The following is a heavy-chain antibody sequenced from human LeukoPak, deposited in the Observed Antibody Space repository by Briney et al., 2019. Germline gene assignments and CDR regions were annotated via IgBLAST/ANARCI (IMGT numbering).Heavy chain of an antibody. D-gene: IGHD3-10*01. CDR1: GYTFTSYA. V-gene: IGHV1-3*01. CDR3: ARDGGITMVRGVIRFYDY. CDR2: INAGNGNT. J-gene: IGHJ4*02. Sequence: ASVKVSCKASGYTFTSYAMHWVRQAPGQRPEWMGWINAGNGNTKYSQKFQGRVTITRDTSASTAYMELSGLRSEDTAVYYCARDGGITMVRGVIRFYDYWGQGTLVTVSS.